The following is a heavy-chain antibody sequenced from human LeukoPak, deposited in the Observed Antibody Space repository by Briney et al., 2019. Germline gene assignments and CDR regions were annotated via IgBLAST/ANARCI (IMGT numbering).Heavy chain of an antibody. Sequence: SETLSLTCAVYGGSISSYYWSWIRQPAGKGLEWIGRIYTSGSTNYNPSLKSRVTMSVDTSKNQFSLKLSSVTAADTAVYYCASNYDSSPRALDYWGQGTLVTVSS. V-gene: IGHV4-59*10. D-gene: IGHD3-22*01. CDR1: GGSISSYY. CDR2: IYTSGST. CDR3: ASNYDSSPRALDY. J-gene: IGHJ4*02.